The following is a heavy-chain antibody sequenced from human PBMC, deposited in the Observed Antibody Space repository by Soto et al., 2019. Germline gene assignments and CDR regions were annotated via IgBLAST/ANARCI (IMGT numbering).Heavy chain of an antibody. CDR1: GFTLSSYG. Sequence: SGGSLRLSCAASGFTLSSYGMSWVRQAPGKGLEWVSLIDSGGGGTYYADSEKGRFTISRDNSKNTMYLEMNSLRAEDTAVYYCAKSTPTWQQLVPMPDYWGQGTLVTVSS. CDR2: IDSGGGGT. CDR3: AKSTPTWQQLVPMPDY. V-gene: IGHV3-23*01. J-gene: IGHJ4*02. D-gene: IGHD6-13*01.